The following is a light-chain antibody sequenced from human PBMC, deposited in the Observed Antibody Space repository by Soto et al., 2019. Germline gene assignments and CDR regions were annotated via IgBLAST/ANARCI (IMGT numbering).Light chain of an antibody. CDR3: SSFTGTTTLDV. V-gene: IGLV2-14*03. J-gene: IGLJ1*01. CDR2: GVS. Sequence: QSALTQPASVSGSPGQSITISCTGTSSDVGAYKYVSWYQQHPGRAPKLIIYGVSNRPSGVSNRFSGSKSGNTAFLTISGLQPEDEADYYCSSFTGTTTLDVFXTGTKVTVL. CDR1: SSDVGAYKY.